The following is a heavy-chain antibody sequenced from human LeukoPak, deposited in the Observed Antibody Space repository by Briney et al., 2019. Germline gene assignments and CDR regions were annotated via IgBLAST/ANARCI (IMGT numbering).Heavy chain of an antibody. J-gene: IGHJ6*03. V-gene: IGHV4-59*01. CDR2: IYSSGST. CDR3: ARGGRAYCSGDGCSSTLHYYYYMDV. D-gene: IGHD2-15*01. CDR1: GGFINSYY. Sequence: SQTLCLTCTVSGGFINSYYCSWIRQPPGKGLEWIGYIYSSGSTNYNPSLEGRVTISVDTSKNQFSLQLSSVTAADTAVYYCARGGRAYCSGDGCSSTLHYYYYMDVWGKATTVTVS.